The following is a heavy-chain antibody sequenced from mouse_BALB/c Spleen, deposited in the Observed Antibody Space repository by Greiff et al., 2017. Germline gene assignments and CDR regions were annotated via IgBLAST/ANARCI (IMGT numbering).Heavy chain of an antibody. CDR1: GFTFTDYY. CDR3: ARDGTGTGAY. Sequence: EVQGVESGGGLVQPGGSLRLSCATSGFTFTDYYMSWVRQPPGKALEWLGFIRNKANGYTTEYSASVKGRFTISRDNSQSILYLQMNTLRAEDSATYYCARDGTGTGAYWGQGTLVTVSA. V-gene: IGHV7-3*02. CDR2: IRNKANGYTT. D-gene: IGHD4-1*01. J-gene: IGHJ3*01.